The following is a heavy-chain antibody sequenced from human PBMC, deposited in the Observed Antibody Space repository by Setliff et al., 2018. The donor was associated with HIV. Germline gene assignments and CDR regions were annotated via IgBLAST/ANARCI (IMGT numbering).Heavy chain of an antibody. D-gene: IGHD1-1*01. CDR2: IYYNGDG. CDR1: GASLRSQY. CDR3: ARVPKQLLKGSAAYFDY. V-gene: IGHV4-59*11. J-gene: IGHJ4*02. Sequence: KPSETLSLTCNVSGASLRSQYWSWIRQPPGKGLEWIANIYYNGDGNYNPSLKSRVAISVDMSKSQFSLRVKSVTTADTAVYYCARVPKQLLKGSAAYFDYWGQGILVTVSS.